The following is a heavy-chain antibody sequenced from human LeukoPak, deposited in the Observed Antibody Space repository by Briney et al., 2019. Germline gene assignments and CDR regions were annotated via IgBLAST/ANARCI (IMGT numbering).Heavy chain of an antibody. Sequence: SETLSLTCTVSGGSISSSSYYWGWVRQPPGKGLEWIGSIYYSGSTYYNPSLKSRVTISVDTSKNQFSLKLSSVTAADTAVYYCARGEDYGDYHYWGQGTLVTVSS. CDR3: ARGEDYGDYHY. J-gene: IGHJ4*02. CDR2: IYYSGST. CDR1: GGSISSSSYY. V-gene: IGHV4-39*07. D-gene: IGHD4-17*01.